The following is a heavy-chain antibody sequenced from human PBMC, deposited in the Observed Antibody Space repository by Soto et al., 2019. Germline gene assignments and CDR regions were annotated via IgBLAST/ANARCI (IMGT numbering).Heavy chain of an antibody. CDR3: TRHPNYYGSSGYYTNYYYYGMDV. CDR1: WFTFSGSA. Sequence: GGSLRLCCAPSWFTFSGSAMHWVRQASRSGLEWVGRIRSKANSYATAYAASEKGRFTISRDDSKNTAYLQMNSLKTEDTAVYYCTRHPNYYGSSGYYTNYYYYGMDVWGQGT. CDR2: IRSKANSYAT. J-gene: IGHJ6*02. V-gene: IGHV3-73*01. D-gene: IGHD3-22*01.